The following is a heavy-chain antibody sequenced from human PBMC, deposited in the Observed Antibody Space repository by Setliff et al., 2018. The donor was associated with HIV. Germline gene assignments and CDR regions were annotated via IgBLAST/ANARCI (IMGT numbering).Heavy chain of an antibody. V-gene: IGHV4-59*08. CDR1: GDSISTDY. Sequence: SVTLSLTCTVSGDSISTDYWTWIRQPPGKGLEWIGYIYNSASTSYNPSLKSRVTISVDTSKNQFSLKLSSVTAADTAVYYRARHSPSDYWGQGTLVTVSS. CDR2: IYNSAST. J-gene: IGHJ4*02. CDR3: ARHSPSDY.